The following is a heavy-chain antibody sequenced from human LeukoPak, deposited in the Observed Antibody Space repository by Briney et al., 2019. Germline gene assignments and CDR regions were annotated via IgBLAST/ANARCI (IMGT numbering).Heavy chain of an antibody. D-gene: IGHD3-9*01. CDR3: ARLRYFDWLLSRHFDY. Sequence: PSETLSLTRTVSGGSISSGGYYWSWIRQHPGKGLEWIGYIYYSGSTYYNPSLKSRVTISVDTSKNQFSLKLSSVTAADTAVYYCARLRYFDWLLSRHFDYWGQGTLVTVSS. J-gene: IGHJ4*02. CDR1: GGSISSGGYY. V-gene: IGHV4-31*03. CDR2: IYYSGST.